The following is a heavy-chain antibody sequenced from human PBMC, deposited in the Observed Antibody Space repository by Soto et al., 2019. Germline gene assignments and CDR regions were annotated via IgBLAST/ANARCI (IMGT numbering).Heavy chain of an antibody. V-gene: IGHV4-31*03. CDR2: IYYSGST. J-gene: IGHJ5*02. D-gene: IGHD3-3*01. Sequence: QVQLQESGPGLVKPSQTLSLTCTVSGGSISSGDYYWSWIRQHPGKGLEWIGYIYYSGSTYYNPSLKSRVTISVDTSKNQFALKPNSVTAADTAVYYCARWWSGSRLGFDPWGQGTLVTVSS. CDR1: GGSISSGDYY. CDR3: ARWWSGSRLGFDP.